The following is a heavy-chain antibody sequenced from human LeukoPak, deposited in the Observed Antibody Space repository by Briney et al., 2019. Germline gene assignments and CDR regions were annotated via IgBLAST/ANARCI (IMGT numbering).Heavy chain of an antibody. Sequence: SCKVSGYTLTELSMHCGRQAPEEGGWWGGRILSKSEGGTADYSSPIKGRFTISRDDSKDTLYLQMDSLKTEDKDIYYCTTESYDTWGQGTLVTVSS. V-gene: IGHV3-15*01. CDR1: GYTLTELS. CDR3: TTESYDT. D-gene: IGHD3-16*01. J-gene: IGHJ4*02. CDR2: ILSKSEGGTA.